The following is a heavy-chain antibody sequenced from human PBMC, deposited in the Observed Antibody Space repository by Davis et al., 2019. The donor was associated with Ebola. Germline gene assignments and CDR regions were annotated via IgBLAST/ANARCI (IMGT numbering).Heavy chain of an antibody. V-gene: IGHV3-23*01. CDR1: GFTFTSYA. J-gene: IGHJ4*02. CDR3: AKRNGGWYFDN. Sequence: PGGSLRLSCAASGFTFTSYALTWVRQAPGKGLEWVSTISGSGDSTYYADSVKGRFTISRDNSKSTLYLQMNSLRAGDTAVYYCAKRNGGWYFDNWGQGTLVTVSS. D-gene: IGHD2-15*01. CDR2: ISGSGDST.